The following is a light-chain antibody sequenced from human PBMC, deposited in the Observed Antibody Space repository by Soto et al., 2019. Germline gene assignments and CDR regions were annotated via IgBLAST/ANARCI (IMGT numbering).Light chain of an antibody. CDR2: LKNDGSN. V-gene: IGLV4-69*01. Sequence: QPVLTQSPSASASLGASVRLTCTLSSGHSSYAIAWHQKQPGKSPRYLMDLKNDGSNTKGDGIPDRFSGSSSGAERSLIISSLQSEDEADYYCQTWGTGFQVFGGGTQLTVL. CDR1: SGHSSYA. J-gene: IGLJ2*01. CDR3: QTWGTGFQV.